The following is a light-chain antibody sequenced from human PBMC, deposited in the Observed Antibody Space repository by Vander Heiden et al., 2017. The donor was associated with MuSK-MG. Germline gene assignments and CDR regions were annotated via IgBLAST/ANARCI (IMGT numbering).Light chain of an antibody. V-gene: IGKV1-27*01. CDR3: QKYNSALPIT. CDR1: QRISNY. CDR2: DAS. J-gene: IGKJ5*01. Sequence: DTQMTQSPSPLSASVGDRVTITCRASQRISNYLAWYQQKPGKVPKLLIYDASTLQSGVPSRFSGSGSGTDFTLTISSLQPEDVATYYCQKYNSALPITFGQGTQLEIK.